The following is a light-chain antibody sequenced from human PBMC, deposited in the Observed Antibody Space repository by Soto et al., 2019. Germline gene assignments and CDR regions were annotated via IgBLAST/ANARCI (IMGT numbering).Light chain of an antibody. CDR2: GAS. J-gene: IGKJ1*01. V-gene: IGKV3-15*01. Sequence: EIVMTQSPATLSVSPGERATLSCRASQSVSSNLAWYRQKPGQAPRLLIYGASTRATGIPARFSGSGSGTEFTLTISSLQSEEFAVYYCQHHKNWPRTSGQGT. CDR3: QHHKNWPRT. CDR1: QSVSSN.